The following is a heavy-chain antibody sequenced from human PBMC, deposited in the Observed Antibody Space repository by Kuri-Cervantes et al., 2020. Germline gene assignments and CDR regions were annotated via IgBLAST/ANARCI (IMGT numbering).Heavy chain of an antibody. CDR3: ATSPGF. CDR2: ISGSGFST. CDR1: EFTFSNFA. D-gene: IGHD5-12*01. V-gene: IGHV3-23*01. Sequence: GGSLRLSCAASEFTFSNFAMSWVRQAPGKGLEWVSVISGSGFSTHYADSVKGRFTISRDNSKNTLYLQMNSLRAEDTAMYYCATSPGFWGQGTLVTVSS. J-gene: IGHJ4*02.